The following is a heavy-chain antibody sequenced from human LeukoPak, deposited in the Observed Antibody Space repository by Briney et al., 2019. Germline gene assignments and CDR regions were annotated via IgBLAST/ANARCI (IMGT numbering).Heavy chain of an antibody. CDR2: ISYDGSNK. CDR1: GFTFSSYA. D-gene: IGHD1-26*01. Sequence: SGGSLRLSCAASGFTFSSYAMHWVRQAPGKGLEWVAVISYDGSNKYYADSVKGRFTISRDNSKNTLYLQMNSLRAEDTAVYHCARPQWELGIGAFDIWGQGTMVTVSS. CDR3: ARPQWELGIGAFDI. J-gene: IGHJ3*02. V-gene: IGHV3-30-3*01.